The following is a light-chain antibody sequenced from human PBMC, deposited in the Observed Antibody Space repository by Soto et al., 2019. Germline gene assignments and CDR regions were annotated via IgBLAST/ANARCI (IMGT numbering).Light chain of an antibody. J-gene: IGKJ1*01. CDR3: QQYSSWPPVT. V-gene: IGKV3D-15*01. Sequence: EIVMTQSPATLSVSPGERATLSCRASQSVSSNLAWYQQKPGQASGLLIYGASTRATGIPARWSGSGSGTEFTRTLSCRQSEDLQVYYCQQYSSWPPVTFGQGTKVDIK. CDR1: QSVSSN. CDR2: GAS.